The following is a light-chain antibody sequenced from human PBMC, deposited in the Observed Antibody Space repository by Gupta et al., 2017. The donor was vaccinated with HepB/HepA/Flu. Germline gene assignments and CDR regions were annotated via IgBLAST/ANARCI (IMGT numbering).Light chain of an antibody. V-gene: IGKV1-17*01. CDR3: LQHNSYPRT. CDR1: QDIRND. CDR2: PAS. Sequence: DIQMTQSPSYLSAAVGDRVTTTCRASQDIRNDLCWYQQKPGQAPKRLIYPASSLQSGVPSRFSGSGSGTEFTLTISSLQPEDFATYYCLQHNSYPRTFGQGTKLEIK. J-gene: IGKJ2*01.